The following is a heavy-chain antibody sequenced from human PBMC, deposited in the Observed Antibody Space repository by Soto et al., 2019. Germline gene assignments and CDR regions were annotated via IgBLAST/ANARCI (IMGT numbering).Heavy chain of an antibody. CDR2: ISWHSGSI. D-gene: IGHD3-10*01. J-gene: IGHJ6*02. CDR3: AKDSVWFEELLMGGMHV. CDR1: GFTFDDYA. Sequence: EVQLVESGGGLVQPGRSLRLSCAASGFTFDDYAMHWVRQAPGQGLEWVSGISWHSGSIGYADYVKGRFTFSRDNAKNCLYLQVTGLRAEDTALYYCAKDSVWFEELLMGGMHVWGQGTTVTVSS. V-gene: IGHV3-9*01.